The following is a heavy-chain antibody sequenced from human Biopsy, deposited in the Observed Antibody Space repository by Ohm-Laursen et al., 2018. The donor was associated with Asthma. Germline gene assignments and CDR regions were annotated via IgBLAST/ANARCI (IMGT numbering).Heavy chain of an antibody. CDR3: ARAVDYSHYYGIDV. CDR1: GYTFNSAG. V-gene: IGHV1-18*01. CDR2: ISVYNGNT. D-gene: IGHD3-10*01. J-gene: IGHJ6*02. Sequence: ASVTASCKISGYTFNSAGITWARQAPGQGLEWMGWISVYNGNTKVAQKLQDRVTMITDTSTSTAYMELRSLRSVDTAVCFCARAVDYSHYYGIDVWGQGTTVTVS.